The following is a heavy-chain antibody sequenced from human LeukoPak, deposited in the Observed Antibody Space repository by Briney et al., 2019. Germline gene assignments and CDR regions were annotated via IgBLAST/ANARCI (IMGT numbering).Heavy chain of an antibody. Sequence: SETLSLTCAVYSGSFSGYYWSWIRQPPGKGLEWIGSIYSSGSTYYNASLQSRVTISIETSKNQISLRLNSVTAADTAIYYCAKSGGYGLIDYWGQGTLVTVSS. D-gene: IGHD1-26*01. CDR3: AKSGGYGLIDY. CDR1: SGSFSGYY. V-gene: IGHV4-34*01. CDR2: IYSSGST. J-gene: IGHJ4*02.